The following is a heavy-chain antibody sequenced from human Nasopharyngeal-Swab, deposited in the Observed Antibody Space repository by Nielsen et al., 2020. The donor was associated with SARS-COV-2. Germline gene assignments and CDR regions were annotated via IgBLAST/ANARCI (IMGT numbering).Heavy chain of an antibody. Sequence: SETLSLTCAVYGGSFSGYYWSWIRQPPGKGLEWIGEINHSGSTNYNPSLKSRVTISVDTSKNQFSLKLSSVTAADTAVYYCARGLSYDSSGYRYFDYWGQGTLVTVSS. D-gene: IGHD3-22*01. CDR3: ARGLSYDSSGYRYFDY. V-gene: IGHV4-34*01. CDR1: GGSFSGYY. J-gene: IGHJ4*02. CDR2: INHSGST.